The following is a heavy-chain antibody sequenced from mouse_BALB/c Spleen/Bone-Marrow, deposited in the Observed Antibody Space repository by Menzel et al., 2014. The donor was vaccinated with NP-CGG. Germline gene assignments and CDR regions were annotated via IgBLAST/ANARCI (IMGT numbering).Heavy chain of an antibody. CDR3: ASPYGNYDAMDY. CDR1: GYTFTSYW. CDR2: IYPGDGDT. V-gene: IGHV1-87*01. Sequence: QVQLQQSGAELARPWASVKLSCKASGYTFTSYWMQWVKQRPGQGLEWIGAIYPGDGDTRYTQKFRGKATLTADKSSHTAYMQLSSLTSEDSAVYFCASPYGNYDAMDYWGQRTSVTVSS. J-gene: IGHJ4*01. D-gene: IGHD2-1*01.